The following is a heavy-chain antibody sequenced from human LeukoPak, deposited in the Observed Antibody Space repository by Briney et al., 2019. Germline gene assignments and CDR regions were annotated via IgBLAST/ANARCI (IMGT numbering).Heavy chain of an antibody. J-gene: IGHJ4*02. D-gene: IGHD2-15*01. CDR1: GGSFSGYY. V-gene: IGHV4-34*01. Sequence: KPSETLSRTCAVYGGSFSGYYWSWIRQPPGKGLEWIGEINHSGSTNYNPSLKSRVTISVDTFKNQFSLKLSSVTAADTAVYYCARGRVYCSGGSCYIWDYWGQGTLVTVSS. CDR2: INHSGST. CDR3: ARGRVYCSGGSCYIWDY.